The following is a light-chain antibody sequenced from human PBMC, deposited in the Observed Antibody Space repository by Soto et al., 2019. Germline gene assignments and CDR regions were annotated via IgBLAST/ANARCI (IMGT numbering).Light chain of an antibody. CDR2: GPS. V-gene: IGKV3-20*01. J-gene: IGKJ1*01. CDR3: HQYASSPQT. Sequence: EIVLTQSPGTLSLSPGERATLSCRASQSVAKNYLAWYQQEPGQAPRLLIYGPSIRATGIPDRFSGSGSGTDFTLTISRLEPEDFAVYYCHQYASSPQTFGQGTKVEIK. CDR1: QSVAKNY.